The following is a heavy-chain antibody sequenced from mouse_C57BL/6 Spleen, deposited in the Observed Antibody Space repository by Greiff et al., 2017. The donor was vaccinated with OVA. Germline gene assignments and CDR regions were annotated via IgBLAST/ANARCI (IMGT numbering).Heavy chain of an antibody. CDR1: GYSITSGYY. J-gene: IGHJ4*01. CDR3: ARGGYGKDAMDY. Sequence: EVKLQESGPGLVKPSQSLSLTCSVTGYSITSGYYWNWIRQFPGNKLEWMGYISYDGSNNYNPSLKNRISITRDTSKNQFFLKLNSVTTEDTATYYCARGGYGKDAMDYWGQGTSVTVSS. CDR2: ISYDGSN. D-gene: IGHD2-1*01. V-gene: IGHV3-6*01.